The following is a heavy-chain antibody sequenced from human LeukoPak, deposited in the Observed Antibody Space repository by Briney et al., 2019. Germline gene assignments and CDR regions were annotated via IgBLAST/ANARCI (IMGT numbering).Heavy chain of an antibody. V-gene: IGHV3-74*01. CDR3: ARDLGQYYDTSDNWFDP. D-gene: IGHD3-22*01. J-gene: IGHJ5*02. Sequence: GGSLRLSCAASGFTFSNYWMHWVRQPPGKGVVWVSRINSDGINTSYADSVKGRFTISRDNAKNTLTLQMNSLRAEDTAVYYCARDLGQYYDTSDNWFDPWGQGTLVTVSS. CDR2: INSDGINT. CDR1: GFTFSNYW.